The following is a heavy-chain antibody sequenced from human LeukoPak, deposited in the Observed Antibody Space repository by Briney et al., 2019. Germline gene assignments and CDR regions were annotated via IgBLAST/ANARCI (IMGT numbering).Heavy chain of an antibody. J-gene: IGHJ4*02. V-gene: IGHV3-48*04. D-gene: IGHD6-13*01. Sequence: GGSLRLPCAASGFTFSSYSMNWVRQAPGKRLEWVSYISSNTKTIYYADSVKGRFTISRDNAKDSLYLQMNNLRAEDTALYYCARELLGAGTDLDYWGQGTLVTVSS. CDR2: ISSNTKTI. CDR3: ARELLGAGTDLDY. CDR1: GFTFSSYS.